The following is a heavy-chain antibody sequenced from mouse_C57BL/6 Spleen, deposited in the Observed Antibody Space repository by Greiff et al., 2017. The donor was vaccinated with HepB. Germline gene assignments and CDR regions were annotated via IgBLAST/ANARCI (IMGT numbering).Heavy chain of an antibody. D-gene: IGHD2-4*01. J-gene: IGHJ3*01. CDR1: GYTFTDYY. CDR3: ATGGYEYDDY. Sequence: EVQLQQSGPELVKPGASVKISCKASGYTFTDYYMNWVKQSHGKSLEWIGDINPNNGGTRYNQKFKGKATLTVDTSSSTTYMKLRSLTSEDSAVYYCATGGYEYDDYWGQGTMVTVSS. CDR2: INPNNGGT. V-gene: IGHV1-26*01.